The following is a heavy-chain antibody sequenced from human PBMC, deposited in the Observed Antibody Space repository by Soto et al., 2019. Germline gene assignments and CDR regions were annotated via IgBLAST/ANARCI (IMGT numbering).Heavy chain of an antibody. J-gene: IGHJ5*02. CDR3: ARDNRGIAARRGGPRWFDP. Sequence: GASVKVSCKASGYTFTSYGISWVRQAPGQGLEWMGWISAYNGNTNYAQKLQGRVTMTTDTSTSTAYMELRSLRSDDTAVYYCARDNRGIAARRGGPRWFDPWGQGTLVTVSS. CDR2: ISAYNGNT. D-gene: IGHD6-6*01. CDR1: GYTFTSYG. V-gene: IGHV1-18*01.